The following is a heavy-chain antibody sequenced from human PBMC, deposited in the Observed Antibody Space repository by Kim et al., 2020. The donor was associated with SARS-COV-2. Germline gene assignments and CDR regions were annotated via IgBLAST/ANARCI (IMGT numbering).Heavy chain of an antibody. V-gene: IGHV3-64*01. CDR3: ARDFRGSYDY. CDR2: ITADGGSR. Sequence: GGSLRLSCAASGFTFRNYALNWVRQALGRGPEFVSGITADGGSRDYANSVKGRFSISRDDSKNMLYLQMGNLRPEDMAIYYCARDFRGSYDYWGRGTLVTVSS. D-gene: IGHD1-26*01. J-gene: IGHJ4*02. CDR1: GFTFRNYA.